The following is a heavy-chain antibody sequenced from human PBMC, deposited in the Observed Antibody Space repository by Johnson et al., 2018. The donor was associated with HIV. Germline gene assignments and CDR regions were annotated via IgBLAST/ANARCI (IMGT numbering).Heavy chain of an antibody. J-gene: IGHJ3*02. CDR3: ARDSSNSFRFEMYAFDI. Sequence: VQLVESGGGLVKPGGSLRLSCAASGFTFSSYAMHWVRQAPGKGLEYVSAISSNGGSTYYVNSVKGRFTISRDNSKNTLYLQMNSLRPEDTAVYYCARDSSNSFRFEMYAFDIWGQGTMVTVSS. CDR2: ISSNGGST. V-gene: IGHV3-64*01. D-gene: IGHD6-6*01. CDR1: GFTFSSYA.